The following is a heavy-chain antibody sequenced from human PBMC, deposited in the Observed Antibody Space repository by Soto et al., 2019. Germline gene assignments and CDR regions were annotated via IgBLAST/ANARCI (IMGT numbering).Heavy chain of an antibody. Sequence: EVQLVESGGGLVQPGWSLRLSCAASGFTFSKYWMQWVRKAPGKGLAWVASSDHDGSTDYAGSVRGRFTVSRDNAENMLYLQMNSLRDDDTALYYCVRDSHGDYWGQGTLVTVSS. CDR2: SDHDGST. V-gene: IGHV3-74*01. J-gene: IGHJ4*02. CDR1: GFTFSKYW. CDR3: VRDSHGDY.